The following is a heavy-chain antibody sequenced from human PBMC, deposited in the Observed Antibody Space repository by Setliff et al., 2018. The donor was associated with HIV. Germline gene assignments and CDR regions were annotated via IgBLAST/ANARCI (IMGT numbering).Heavy chain of an antibody. Sequence: SETLSLTCTVSGGSISSDSYYWGWIRQPPGKGLEWIGSIFYSGSTDYNPSLKSRVTISIDTSKRQFSLNLISVTAADTAVYYCVSDRRRSYHFDYWGQGTLVTVSS. CDR2: IFYSGST. CDR1: GGSISSDSYY. V-gene: IGHV4-39*07. D-gene: IGHD2-2*01. J-gene: IGHJ4*02. CDR3: VSDRRRSYHFDY.